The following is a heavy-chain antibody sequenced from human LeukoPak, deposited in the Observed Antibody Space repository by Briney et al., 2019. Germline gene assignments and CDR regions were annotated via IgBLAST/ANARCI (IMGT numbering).Heavy chain of an antibody. Sequence: GGSLRLSCAASGFTFSSYWMHWVRQAPGKGLVWVSRINTDETTTNSADSVEGRFSISRDNAKNTLYLQMNGLRAGDTALYYCARGGYSINSLDYWGQGTLVTVSS. D-gene: IGHD4-11*01. J-gene: IGHJ4*02. CDR2: INTDETTT. CDR1: GFTFSSYW. CDR3: ARGGYSINSLDY. V-gene: IGHV3-74*01.